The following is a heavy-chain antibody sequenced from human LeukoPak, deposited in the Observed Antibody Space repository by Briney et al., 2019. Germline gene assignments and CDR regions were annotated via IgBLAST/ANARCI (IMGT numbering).Heavy chain of an antibody. V-gene: IGHV1-69*13. CDR2: IIPIFGTA. Sequence: SVKVSCKASGYTFTSYYMHWVRQAPGQGLEWMGGIIPIFGTANYAQKFQGRVTITADESTSTAYMELSSLRSEDTAVYYCAGGSYYSLDYWGQGTLVTVSS. D-gene: IGHD3-10*01. CDR3: AGGSYYSLDY. J-gene: IGHJ4*02. CDR1: GYTFTSYY.